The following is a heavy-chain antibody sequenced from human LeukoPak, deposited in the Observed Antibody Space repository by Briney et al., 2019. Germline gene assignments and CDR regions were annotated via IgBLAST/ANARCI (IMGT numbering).Heavy chain of an antibody. CDR3: ARDTWLDKRFDY. D-gene: IGHD6-19*01. Sequence: PSETLSLTCTVSGGSISSSSYYWGWIRQPPGKGLEWIGSIYYSGSTYYNPSLKGRVTISVDTSKNQSSLKLSSVTAADTAVYYCARDTWLDKRFDYWGQGTLVTVSS. CDR2: IYYSGST. CDR1: GGSISSSSYY. J-gene: IGHJ4*01. V-gene: IGHV4-39*07.